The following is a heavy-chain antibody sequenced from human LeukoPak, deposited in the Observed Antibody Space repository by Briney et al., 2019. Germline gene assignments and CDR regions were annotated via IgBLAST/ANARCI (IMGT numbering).Heavy chain of an antibody. J-gene: IGHJ4*02. CDR2: IKPNSGGT. D-gene: IGHD1-26*01. CDR3: ARDEWELLAFDY. Sequence: ASVEVSCKASGYTFTGYYMHWVRQAPGQGLEWMGWIKPNSGGTNYAQKFQGRVTMTRDTSISTAYMELSRLRSDDTAVYYCARDEWELLAFDYWGQGTLVTVSS. CDR1: GYTFTGYY. V-gene: IGHV1-2*02.